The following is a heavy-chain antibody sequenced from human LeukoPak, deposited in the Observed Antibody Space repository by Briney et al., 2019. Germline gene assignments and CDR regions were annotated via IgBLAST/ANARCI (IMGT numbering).Heavy chain of an antibody. CDR3: ARVESLSYGSDH. CDR1: GYTFTTYN. Sequence: ASVKVSCKASGYTFTTYNIHWVRQAPGQGLEWMGWVSPYNDNTIYAQTFEGRVTLTTDTSTSTAYMELRSLRSDDTAVYYCARVESLSYGSDHWGQGTLVTVSS. V-gene: IGHV1-18*01. J-gene: IGHJ4*02. CDR2: VSPYNDNT. D-gene: IGHD5-18*01.